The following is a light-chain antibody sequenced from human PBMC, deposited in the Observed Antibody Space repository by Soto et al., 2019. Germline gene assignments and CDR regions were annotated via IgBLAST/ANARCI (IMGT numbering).Light chain of an antibody. CDR2: DAS. Sequence: EIVLTQSPATLSLSPGERATLSCRASQSVSSYFAWYQQKPGQAPRLLIYDASNRATGIPARFSGSGSETDFTLTNHSQDPEDIALYYRQQRTNSAPAHTFGEGTK. CDR1: QSVSSY. V-gene: IGKV3-11*01. CDR3: QQRTNSAPAHT. J-gene: IGKJ4*01.